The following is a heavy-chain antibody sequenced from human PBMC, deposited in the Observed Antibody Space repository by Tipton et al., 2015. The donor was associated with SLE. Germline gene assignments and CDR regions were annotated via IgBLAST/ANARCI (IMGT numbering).Heavy chain of an antibody. CDR1: GGSISSYY. J-gene: IGHJ4*02. V-gene: IGHV4-59*01. D-gene: IGHD6-6*01. CDR3: ARSIAARDFDY. Sequence: TLSLTCTVSGGSISSYYWSWIRQPPGKGLEWIGYIYYSGSTNYNPSLKSRVTISVDTPKNQFSLKLSSVTAADTAVYYCARSIAARDFDYWGQGTLVTVSS. CDR2: IYYSGST.